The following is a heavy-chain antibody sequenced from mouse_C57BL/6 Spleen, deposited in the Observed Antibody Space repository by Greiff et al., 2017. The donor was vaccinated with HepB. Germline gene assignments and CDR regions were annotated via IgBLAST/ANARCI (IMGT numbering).Heavy chain of an antibody. CDR3: TLAGYYAMDY. CDR2: IDPETGGT. V-gene: IGHV1-15*01. J-gene: IGHJ4*01. D-gene: IGHD1-1*01. CDR1: GYKFNDYE. Sequence: VQLQQSGAELVRPGASVTLSCKASGYKFNDYEMHWVKQTPVHGLEWIGAIDPETGGTAYNQKFKGKAILTADKSSSTAYMELRSLTSEDSAVYYCTLAGYYAMDYFFQGTSVTVSS.